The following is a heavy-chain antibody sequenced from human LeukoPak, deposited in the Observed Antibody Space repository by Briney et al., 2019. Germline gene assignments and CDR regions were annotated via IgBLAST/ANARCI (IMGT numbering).Heavy chain of an antibody. Sequence: SETLSLTCTASGGSISSYYWSWIRQPPGKGLEWIGYIYYSGSTNYNPSLKSRVTISVDTSKNQFSLKLSSVTAADTAVYYCARGPGSGDFWSGYSLDYWGQGTLVTVSS. CDR1: GGSISSYY. CDR2: IYYSGST. CDR3: ARGPGSGDFWSGYSLDY. D-gene: IGHD3-3*01. V-gene: IGHV4-59*01. J-gene: IGHJ4*02.